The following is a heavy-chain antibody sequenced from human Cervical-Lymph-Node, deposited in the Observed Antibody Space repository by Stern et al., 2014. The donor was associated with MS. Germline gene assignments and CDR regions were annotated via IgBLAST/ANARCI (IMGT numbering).Heavy chain of an antibody. Sequence: EVQLVESGGGLVQPGGSLRLSCAASGFTFGSYSMHWVRQVPGKGLVWVSLINTDGSSPRYADSVKGRFTISRDNAKNMLYLEMNSLRAEDTAVYYCSGSNWYFFDYWGQGTLVTVSS. CDR3: SGSNWYFFDY. V-gene: IGHV3-74*02. CDR1: GFTFGSYS. J-gene: IGHJ4*02. CDR2: INTDGSSP. D-gene: IGHD6-13*01.